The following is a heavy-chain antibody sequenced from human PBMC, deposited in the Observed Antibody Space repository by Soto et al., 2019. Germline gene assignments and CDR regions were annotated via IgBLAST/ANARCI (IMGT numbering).Heavy chain of an antibody. Sequence: EVQLVESGGGLVQPGGSLRLSCAASGFTFSSYWMSWVRQAPGKGLAWVSRIIGDGSSTSYADSVKGRFTISRDNAKNTLYLQMNSLRAEDTAVYYCARPRGAGRAPNAPDIWGRGTMVTVSS. V-gene: IGHV3-74*01. J-gene: IGHJ3*02. D-gene: IGHD1-26*01. CDR1: GFTFSSYW. CDR2: IIGDGSST. CDR3: ARPRGAGRAPNAPDI.